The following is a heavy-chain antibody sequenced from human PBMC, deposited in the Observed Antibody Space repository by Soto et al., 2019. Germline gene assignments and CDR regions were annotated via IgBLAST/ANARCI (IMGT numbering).Heavy chain of an antibody. CDR2: ISAYNGNT. CDR3: ARVPQFFDDYGMHV. J-gene: IGHJ6*02. V-gene: IGHV1-18*01. Sequence: ASVKVSCKASGYTFTSYGISWARQAPGQGLEWMGWISAYNGNTNYAQKLQGRVTMTTDTSTSTAYMELRSLRSDDTAVYYCARVPQFFDDYGMHVWGQGTTVTVTS. CDR1: GYTFTSYG. D-gene: IGHD3-9*01.